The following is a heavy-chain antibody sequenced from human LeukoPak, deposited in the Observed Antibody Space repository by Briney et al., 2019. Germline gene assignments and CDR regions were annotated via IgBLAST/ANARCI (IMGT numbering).Heavy chain of an antibody. CDR1: GYTFTSYD. CDR3: ARAKWYSSSWYGWFDP. D-gene: IGHD6-13*01. J-gene: IGHJ5*02. V-gene: IGHV1-8*01. Sequence: ASVKVSCKASGYTFTSYDINWVRQAAGQGLEWMGWMNPNSGNTGYAQKFQGRVTMTRNTSISTAYMELSSLRSEDTAVYYCARAKWYSSSWYGWFDPWGQGTLVTVSS. CDR2: MNPNSGNT.